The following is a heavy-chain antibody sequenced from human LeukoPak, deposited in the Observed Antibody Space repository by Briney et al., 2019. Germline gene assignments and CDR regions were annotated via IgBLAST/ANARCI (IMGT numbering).Heavy chain of an antibody. CDR1: GGSISSNNYY. J-gene: IGHJ4*02. Sequence: SETLSLTCTVSGGSISSNNYYWGWIRQPPGKGLEWIGSIYSSGSTSYSPSLKRRVTISVDTSKNQFSLKLSSVTAADTAVYYCARNQSTSRETYSDYWGQGTLVTVSS. CDR3: ARNQSTSRETYSDY. CDR2: IYSSGST. D-gene: IGHD2-21*01. V-gene: IGHV4-39*01.